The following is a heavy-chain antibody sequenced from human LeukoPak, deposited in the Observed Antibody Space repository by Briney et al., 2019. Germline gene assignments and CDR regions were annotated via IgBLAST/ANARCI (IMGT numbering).Heavy chain of an antibody. J-gene: IGHJ6*02. Sequence: PSETLSLTCAVYGGSFSGYYWSWIRQPPGKGLEWIGEINHSGSTNYNPSLKSRVTISVDTSKNQFSLKLSSVTAADTAVYYCATLQDYDILTGLCGMDVWGQGTTVTVSS. CDR3: ATLQDYDILTGLCGMDV. CDR2: INHSGST. D-gene: IGHD3-9*01. CDR1: GGSFSGYY. V-gene: IGHV4-34*01.